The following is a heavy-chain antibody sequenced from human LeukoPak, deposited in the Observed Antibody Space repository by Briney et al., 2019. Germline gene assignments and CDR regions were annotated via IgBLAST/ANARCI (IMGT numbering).Heavy chain of an antibody. Sequence: PGGSLRLSCAASGFTFSSYAIHCVRQDPGKGLEWLGIISYDGSNQDYADSVKGRFTISRDNSKNTLYLQMNSLRGEDTAVYYCARDYGSRLTKGYYLDYWGQGTLVTVSS. CDR3: ARDYGSRLTKGYYLDY. J-gene: IGHJ4*02. D-gene: IGHD3-10*01. V-gene: IGHV3-30*04. CDR1: GFTFSSYA. CDR2: ISYDGSNQ.